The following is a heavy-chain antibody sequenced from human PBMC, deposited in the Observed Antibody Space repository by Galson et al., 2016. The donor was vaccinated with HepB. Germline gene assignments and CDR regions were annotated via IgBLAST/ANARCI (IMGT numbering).Heavy chain of an antibody. CDR2: FYTSGST. V-gene: IGHV4-4*07. D-gene: IGHD1-20*01. CDR3: ARAGYNWNYFDY. Sequence: SETLSLTCTVSGGSISSYYWNWIRQPAGKGLEWIGRFYTSGSTNYNPSLNSRVTVSVDTSKNQFSLRMTSVTAADTAVYYCARAGYNWNYFDYWGQGTLVTVSS. CDR1: GGSISSYY. J-gene: IGHJ4*02.